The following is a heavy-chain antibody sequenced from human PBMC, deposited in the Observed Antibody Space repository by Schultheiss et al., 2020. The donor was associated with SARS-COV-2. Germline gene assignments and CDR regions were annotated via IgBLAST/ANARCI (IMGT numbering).Heavy chain of an antibody. CDR3: ARVSYCSGGSCYPREKGTFDY. V-gene: IGHV4-34*01. CDR2: INHSGST. Sequence: SETLSLTCAVYGGSFSGYYWSWIRQPPGKGLEWIGEINHSGSTNYNPSLKSRVTISVDTSKNQFSLKLSSVTAADTAVYYCARVSYCSGGSCYPREKGTFDYGGRGTLVTVSS. J-gene: IGHJ4*02. CDR1: GGSFSGYY. D-gene: IGHD2-15*01.